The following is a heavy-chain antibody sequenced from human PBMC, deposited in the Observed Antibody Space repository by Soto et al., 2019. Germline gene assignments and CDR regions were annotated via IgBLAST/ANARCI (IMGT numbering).Heavy chain of an antibody. J-gene: IGHJ4*02. Sequence: RASVKVSCKASGYTFTSYGISWVRQAPGQGLEWMGWISAYNGNTNYAQKFQGRVTITADESTSTAYMELSSLRSEDTAVYYCARGPHYYDSSGYYRTYYFDYWGQGTLVTVSS. D-gene: IGHD3-22*01. V-gene: IGHV1-18*04. CDR2: ISAYNGNT. CDR1: GYTFTSYG. CDR3: ARGPHYYDSSGYYRTYYFDY.